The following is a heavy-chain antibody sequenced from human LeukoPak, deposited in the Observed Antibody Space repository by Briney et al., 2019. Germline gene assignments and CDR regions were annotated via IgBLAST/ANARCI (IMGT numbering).Heavy chain of an antibody. Sequence: GGSLRLSCAASGFAFSSYSMDWVRQAPGKGLELVSYISSNSRTTYYADSVKGRFTISRDNSKNTLYLQMNSLRAEDTAVYYCARGGSFDYWGQGTLVTVSS. V-gene: IGHV3-48*01. CDR1: GFAFSSYS. D-gene: IGHD3-16*01. CDR2: ISSNSRTT. CDR3: ARGGSFDY. J-gene: IGHJ4*02.